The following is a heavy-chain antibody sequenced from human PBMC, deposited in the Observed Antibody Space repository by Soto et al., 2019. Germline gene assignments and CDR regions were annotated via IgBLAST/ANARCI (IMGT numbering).Heavy chain of an antibody. D-gene: IGHD5-12*01. CDR2: ISSSGSTI. CDR1: GFTFSSYE. J-gene: IGHJ6*02. CDR3: AREGTISYYYYGMDV. V-gene: IGHV3-48*03. Sequence: GSLRLSCAASGFTFSSYEMNWVRQAPGKGLEWVSYISSSGSTIYYADSVKGRFTISRDNAKNSLYLQMNSLRAEDTAVYYCAREGTISYYYYGMDVWGQGTTVTVSS.